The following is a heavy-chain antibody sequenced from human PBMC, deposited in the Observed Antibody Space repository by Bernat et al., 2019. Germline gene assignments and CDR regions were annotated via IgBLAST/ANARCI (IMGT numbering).Heavy chain of an antibody. V-gene: IGHV3-33*01. Sequence: QVQLVESGGGVVQPGRSLRLSCAASGFTFSSYGMHWVRQAPGKGLEWVAVIWYDGSNKYYADSVKDRFTISRDNSKNTLYLQMNSLRAEDTAVYYCARDRRMQRLDYWGQGTLVTVSS. CDR3: ARDRRMQRLDY. J-gene: IGHJ4*02. CDR1: GFTFSSYG. CDR2: IWYDGSNK.